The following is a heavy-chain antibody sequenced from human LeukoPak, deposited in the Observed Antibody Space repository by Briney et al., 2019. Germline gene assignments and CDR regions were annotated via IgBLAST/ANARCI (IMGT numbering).Heavy chain of an antibody. V-gene: IGHV1-18*01. J-gene: IGHJ4*02. D-gene: IGHD2-15*01. CDR2: ISAYNGNT. CDR1: GYTFTSYG. Sequence: ASVKVSCKASGYTFTSYGISWVRQAPGQGLEWMGWISAYNGNTNYAQKLQGRVTMTTDTSTSTAYMELRSLRSEDTAVYYCASLSRGYCSGGSCYSSVDYWGQGTLVTVSS. CDR3: ASLSRGYCSGGSCYSSVDY.